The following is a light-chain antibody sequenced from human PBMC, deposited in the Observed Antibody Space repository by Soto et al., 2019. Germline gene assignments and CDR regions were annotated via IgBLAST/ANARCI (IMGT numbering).Light chain of an antibody. J-gene: IGKJ1*01. CDR3: QQYRGT. CDR1: QSISSW. CDR2: DAS. V-gene: IGKV1-5*01. Sequence: DIQMTQSPSTLSESVGDRVTISCWASQSISSWLAWYQQKPGKAPKLLIYDASSLESGVPSRFSGSGSGTEFTLTISSLQPDDFATYYCQQYRGTFGQGTKVEIK.